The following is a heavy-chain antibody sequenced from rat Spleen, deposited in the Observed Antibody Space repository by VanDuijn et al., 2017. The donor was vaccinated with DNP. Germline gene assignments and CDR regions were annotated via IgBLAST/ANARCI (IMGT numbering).Heavy chain of an antibody. V-gene: IGHV3-3*01. CDR1: GDSVTSDYR. Sequence: EVQLQESGPGLVKPSQSLSLTCSVTGDSVTSDYRWNWIRKFPGDKLEWMGYINNAGTTKYNPSLKSRISITRDTSQNQFFLQVNSITSEDTATYYCARSTDCGCNWDYWGQGVMVPVSS. CDR2: INNAGTT. D-gene: IGHD1-4*01. J-gene: IGHJ2*01. CDR3: ARSTDCGCNWDY.